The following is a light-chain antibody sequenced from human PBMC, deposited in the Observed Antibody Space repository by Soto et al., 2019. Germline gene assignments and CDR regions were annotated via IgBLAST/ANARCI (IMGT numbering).Light chain of an antibody. Sequence: EVVLTQSPGTLSLSPGESATLSCRASQSLSNSYLAWYQQKPGQAPSLLIYGASSRATGIPDRFSGSGSGTDFTLTISRLEPEDFAVYYCQQYGGSPPNTFGQGTKLEIK. CDR2: GAS. V-gene: IGKV3-20*01. J-gene: IGKJ2*01. CDR1: QSLSNSY. CDR3: QQYGGSPPNT.